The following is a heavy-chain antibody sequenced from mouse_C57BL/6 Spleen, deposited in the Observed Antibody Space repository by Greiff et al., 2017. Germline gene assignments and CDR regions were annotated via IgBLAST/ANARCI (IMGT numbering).Heavy chain of an antibody. CDR1: GYTFTSYW. CDR2: INPSNGGT. V-gene: IGHV1-53*01. J-gene: IGHJ4*01. Sequence: QVQLQQPGTELVKPGASVKLSCKASGYTFTSYWMHWVKQRPGQGLEWIGNINPSNGGTNYNEKFKSKATLTVDKSSSTAYMQLSSLTSEDSAVYYCARDLIFEGTTVVARAMDDWGQGTSVTVSS. CDR3: ARDLIFEGTTVVARAMDD. D-gene: IGHD1-1*01.